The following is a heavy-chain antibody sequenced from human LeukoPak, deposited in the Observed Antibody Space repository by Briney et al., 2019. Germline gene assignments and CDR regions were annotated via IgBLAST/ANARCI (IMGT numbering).Heavy chain of an antibody. J-gene: IGHJ3*01. CDR3: ANLYSGSPSDAFDV. Sequence: GGSLRLSCAASGFKFSNYGMHWVRQAPGRGLEWVAFIRYDGSNTYYADSVKGRFTISRDNSENTLSLQMNSLRGGDTAVYYCANLYSGSPSDAFDVWGQGTMVTVSS. D-gene: IGHD1-26*01. CDR1: GFKFSNYG. V-gene: IGHV3-30*02. CDR2: IRYDGSNT.